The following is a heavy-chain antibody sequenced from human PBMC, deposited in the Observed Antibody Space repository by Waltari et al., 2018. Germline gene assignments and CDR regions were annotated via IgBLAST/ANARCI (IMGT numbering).Heavy chain of an antibody. D-gene: IGHD1-26*01. Sequence: QVQLVQSGAEVKKPGASVKVSCKASGYTFTSYGISWVRQAPGQGLEWMGWISAYNGNTNYAQKFQGRVTITADESTSTAYMELSSLRSEDTAVYYCAGGDYSGTYYSYYYYMDVWGKGTTVTISS. J-gene: IGHJ6*03. CDR2: ISAYNGNT. CDR3: AGGDYSGTYYSYYYYMDV. CDR1: GYTFTSYG. V-gene: IGHV1-18*01.